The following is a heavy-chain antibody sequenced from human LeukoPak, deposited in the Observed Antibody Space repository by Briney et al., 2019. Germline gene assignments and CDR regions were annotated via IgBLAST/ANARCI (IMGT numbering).Heavy chain of an antibody. D-gene: IGHD3-3*01. Sequence: GGSLRLSCAASGFTFSSYAMSWVRQAPGKGLEWVSAISGSGGSTYYADSVKGRLTISRDNSKNTLYLQMNSLRAEDTAVYYCAKDLAYDFWSGNYYYYYGMDVWGQGTTVTVSS. CDR1: GFTFSSYA. CDR2: ISGSGGST. J-gene: IGHJ6*02. CDR3: AKDLAYDFWSGNYYYYYGMDV. V-gene: IGHV3-23*01.